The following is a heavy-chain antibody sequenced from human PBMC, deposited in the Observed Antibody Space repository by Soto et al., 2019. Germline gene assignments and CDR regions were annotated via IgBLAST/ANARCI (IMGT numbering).Heavy chain of an antibody. V-gene: IGHV1-18*01. CDR2: ISAYNGNT. CDR3: ARDPRSGWNYVGGYYYYYYGMDV. D-gene: IGHD3-16*01. CDR1: GYTFTSYG. J-gene: IGHJ6*02. Sequence: GASVKVSCKASGYTFTSYGISWVRQAPGQGLEWMGWISAYNGNTNYAQKLQGRVTMTTDTSTSTAYMELRGLRSDDTAVYYCARDPRSGWNYVGGYYYYYYGMDVWGQGTTVTVSS.